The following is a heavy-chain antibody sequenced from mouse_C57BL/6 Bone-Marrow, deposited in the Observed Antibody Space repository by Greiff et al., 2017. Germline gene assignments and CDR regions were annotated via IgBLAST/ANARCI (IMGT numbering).Heavy chain of an antibody. D-gene: IGHD1-1*01. CDR2: INPNNGGT. CDR1: GYTFTDYN. Sequence: EVQLQQSGPELVKPGASVKIPCKASGYTFTDYNMDWVKQSHGKSLEWIGDINPNNGGTIYNQKFKGKATLTVDKSSSTAYMELRSLTSEDTAVYYWASADYYGSSPFAYWGQGTLVTVSA. CDR3: ASADYYGSSPFAY. V-gene: IGHV1-18*01. J-gene: IGHJ3*01.